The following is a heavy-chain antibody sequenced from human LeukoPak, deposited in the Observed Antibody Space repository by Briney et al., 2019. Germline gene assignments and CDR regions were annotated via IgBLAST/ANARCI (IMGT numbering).Heavy chain of an antibody. J-gene: IGHJ4*02. D-gene: IGHD7-27*01. CDR2: IHYSGST. CDR1: GDSISGFY. Sequence: SETLSLTCTVSGDSISGFYWNWIRQPPGKGPEWIGYIHYSGSTNYNPSLKSRVTISLDTSKNQFSLQLSSVTAADTGVYYCVRSETGAFDYWGQGTLVTVSS. V-gene: IGHV4-59*08. CDR3: VRSETGAFDY.